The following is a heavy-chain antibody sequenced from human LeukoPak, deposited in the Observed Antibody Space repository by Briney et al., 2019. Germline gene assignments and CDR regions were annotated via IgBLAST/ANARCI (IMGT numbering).Heavy chain of an antibody. J-gene: IGHJ4*02. V-gene: IGHV3-30*18. Sequence: QAGRSLRLPCAASGFTFSTYGMHWVRQAPGKGLEWVAVISYDGSNKYYTDSVKGRFTISRDNSKNTLYLQMNSLRAEDTAVYYCAKASNGGSYYGVIIDYWGQGTLVTVSS. CDR2: ISYDGSNK. D-gene: IGHD1-26*01. CDR3: AKASNGGSYYGVIIDY. CDR1: GFTFSTYG.